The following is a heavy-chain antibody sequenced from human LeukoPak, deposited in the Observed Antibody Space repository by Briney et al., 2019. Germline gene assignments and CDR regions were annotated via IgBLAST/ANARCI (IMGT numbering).Heavy chain of an antibody. V-gene: IGHV3-48*01. CDR1: GFTFSSYS. D-gene: IGHD1-26*01. Sequence: GGSLRLSCAASGFTFSSYSMNWVRQAPGKGLERVSYISSSSSTIYYADSVKGRFTISRDNAKNSLYLQMNSLRAEDTAVYYCARLPGLGATKFGWGQGTLVTVSS. CDR2: ISSSSSTI. J-gene: IGHJ4*02. CDR3: ARLPGLGATKFG.